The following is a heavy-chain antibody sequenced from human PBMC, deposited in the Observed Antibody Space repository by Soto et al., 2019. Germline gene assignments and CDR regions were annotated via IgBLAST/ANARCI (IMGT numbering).Heavy chain of an antibody. CDR1: GFIFRSYA. CDR3: ARAFSGSYPNFDY. CDR2: ITYDGANG. Sequence: PGGSLRLSCLASGFIFRSYAMHWVRQAPGKGREWVAVITYDGANGYYADSVRGRFAISRDNSKSTLFLQMNSLRPEDTAVYYCARAFSGSYPNFDYWGQGTLVTVSS. J-gene: IGHJ4*02. D-gene: IGHD1-26*01. V-gene: IGHV3-30*09.